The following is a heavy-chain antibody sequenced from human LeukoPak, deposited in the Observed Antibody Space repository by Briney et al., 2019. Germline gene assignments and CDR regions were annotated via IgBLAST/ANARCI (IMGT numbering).Heavy chain of an antibody. V-gene: IGHV3-30*02. Sequence: GGSLRLSCAASGFTFSSYGMHWVRQAPGKGLEWVAFIRNHGTDEYYADSVKGRFTISRDNAKNSLYLQMNSLRAEDTAVYYCARDRGYSSGLLFDYWGQGTLVTVSS. CDR3: ARDRGYSSGLLFDY. CDR2: IRNHGTDE. J-gene: IGHJ4*02. CDR1: GFTFSSYG. D-gene: IGHD6-19*01.